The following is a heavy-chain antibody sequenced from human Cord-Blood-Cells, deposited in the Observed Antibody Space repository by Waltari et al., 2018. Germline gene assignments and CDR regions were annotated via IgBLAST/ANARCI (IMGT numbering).Heavy chain of an antibody. D-gene: IGHD4-17*01. V-gene: IGHV3-23*01. CDR3: AKDLDDYGDYYYYGMDV. J-gene: IGHJ6*02. CDR1: GFTFSSYA. CDR2: ISGSGGST. Sequence: EVQLLESGGGVVQPGGSLRLSCAASGFTFSSYAMSWVRQAAGTGLEWVSAISGSGGSTYYADSVKGRFTISRDNSKNTLYLQMNSLRAEDTAVYYCAKDLDDYGDYYYYGMDVWGQGTTVTVSS.